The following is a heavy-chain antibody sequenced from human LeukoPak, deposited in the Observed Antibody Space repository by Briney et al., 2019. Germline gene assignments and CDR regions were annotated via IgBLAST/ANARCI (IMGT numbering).Heavy chain of an antibody. V-gene: IGHV4-34*01. CDR2: INHSGST. D-gene: IGHD3-22*01. Sequence: SETLSLTCTVSGGSISTYYWSWIRQPPGKGLEWIGEINHSGSTNYNPSLKSRVTISVDTSKNQFSLKLSSVTAADTAVYYCARGSRPRYYYDSSGYYTFDYWGQGTLVTVSS. CDR3: ARGSRPRYYYDSSGYYTFDY. CDR1: GGSISTYY. J-gene: IGHJ4*02.